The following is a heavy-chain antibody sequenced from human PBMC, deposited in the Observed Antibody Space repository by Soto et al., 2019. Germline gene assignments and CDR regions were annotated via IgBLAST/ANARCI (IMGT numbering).Heavy chain of an antibody. V-gene: IGHV1-69*01. D-gene: IGHD3-22*01. CDR2: IIPMLVTP. J-gene: IGHJ3*02. Sequence: QVQLVQSGAEVKKPGSSVKVSCKATGGTFSSHGVSWVRQAPGQGLEWMGVIIPMLVTPQYAQKFQGRITITADELTSTVYMELTSLRPEDTAVYFCARETRPYYFDSSGYPDAFDIWGQGTVVTDSS. CDR1: GGTFSSHG. CDR3: ARETRPYYFDSSGYPDAFDI.